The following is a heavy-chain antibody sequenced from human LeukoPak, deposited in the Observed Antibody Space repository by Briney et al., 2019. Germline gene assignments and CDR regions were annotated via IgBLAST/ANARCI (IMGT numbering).Heavy chain of an antibody. V-gene: IGHV2-70*04. CDR2: IDWDDDK. CDR1: GFSLSTSGMR. J-gene: IGHJ4*02. Sequence: SGPALVKPTQTLTLTCTFSGFSLSTSGMRVSWIRQPPGKALEWLARIDWDDDKFYSTSLKTRLTISKDTSKNQVVLTMTNMDPVDTATYYCARTPGNIVGFDYWGQGTLVTFSS. CDR3: ARTPGNIVGFDY. D-gene: IGHD3-16*02.